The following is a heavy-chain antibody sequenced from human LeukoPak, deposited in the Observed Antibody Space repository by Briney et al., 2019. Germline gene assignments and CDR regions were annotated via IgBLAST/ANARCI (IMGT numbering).Heavy chain of an antibody. J-gene: IGHJ4*02. V-gene: IGHV3-15*04. Sequence: GGSLRLSCAASGFTFSSYSMNWVRQAPGKGLEWVGRIASKTDGGTTDYAAPVKGRFTISRDDSKNTLFLQMNSLKTEDTAVYYCTTGIRGDCGQGTLVTVSS. CDR3: TTGIRGD. CDR1: GFTFSSYS. CDR2: IASKTDGGTT.